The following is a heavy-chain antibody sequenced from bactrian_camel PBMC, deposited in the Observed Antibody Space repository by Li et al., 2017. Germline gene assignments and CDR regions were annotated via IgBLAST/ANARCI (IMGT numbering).Heavy chain of an antibody. CDR3: ASTVGATLAGMGHNY. V-gene: IGHV3S31*01. Sequence: DVQLVESGGGLVQPGESLRLSCATSGFTFSTSPMTWVRQAPGKGLEWVSTINAAGSSTYYADSVKGRFTISRDNAKNTLDLQLNSLKSEDTALYYCASTVGATLAGMGHNYWGQGTQVTVS. J-gene: IGHJ4*01. CDR1: GFTFSTSP. D-gene: IGHD4*01. CDR2: INAAGSST.